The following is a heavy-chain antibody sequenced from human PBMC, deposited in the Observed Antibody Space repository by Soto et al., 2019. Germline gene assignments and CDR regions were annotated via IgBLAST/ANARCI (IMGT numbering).Heavy chain of an antibody. J-gene: IGHJ4*02. CDR3: ARRGPGTGWSFDY. Sequence: SETLSLTCTVSGDSISSYYWTWIRQPAGQGLEWIGQIYSSGSTNYNPSLNSRVTMSVDTSKNQFSLKLISVTAADTALYYCARRGPGTGWSFDYWGQGTLVTVSS. CDR1: GDSISSYY. D-gene: IGHD6-19*01. V-gene: IGHV4-4*07. CDR2: IYSSGST.